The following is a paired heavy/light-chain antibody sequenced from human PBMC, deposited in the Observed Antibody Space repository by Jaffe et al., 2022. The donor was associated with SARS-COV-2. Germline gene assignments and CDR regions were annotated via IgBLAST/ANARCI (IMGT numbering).Heavy chain of an antibody. D-gene: IGHD1-1*01. CDR3: ARGGLGGTLEYYYYGMDV. J-gene: IGHJ6*02. Sequence: EVQLVESGGGLVQPGGSLRLSCAASGFTFSSYWMSWVRQAPGKGLEWVANIKQDGSEKYYVDSVKGRFTISRDNAKNSLYLQMNSLRAEDTAVYYCARGGLGGTLEYYYYGMDVWGQGTTVTVSS. CDR2: IKQDGSEK. V-gene: IGHV3-7*01. CDR1: GFTFSSYW.
Light chain of an antibody. CDR1: NIGSKS. V-gene: IGLV3-21*02. J-gene: IGLJ3*02. CDR2: DDS. CDR3: QVWDSSSDRWV. Sequence: SYVLTQPPSVSVAPGQTARITCGGNNIGSKSVHWYQQKPGQAPVLVVYDDSDRPSGIPERFSGSNSGNTATLTISRVEAGDEADYYCQVWDSSSDRWVFGGGTKLTVL.